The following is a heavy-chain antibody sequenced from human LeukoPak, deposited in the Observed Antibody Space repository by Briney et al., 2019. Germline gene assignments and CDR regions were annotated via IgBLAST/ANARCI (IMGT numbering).Heavy chain of an antibody. CDR2: ISAYNGNT. V-gene: IGHV1-18*01. D-gene: IGHD2-2*01. CDR3: ARRTWGDIVVVPAVSDAFDI. CDR1: GYTFTSYG. J-gene: IGHJ3*02. Sequence: ASVKVSCKASGYTFTSYGISWVRQAPGQGLEWMGWISAYNGNTNYAQKLQGRVTMTTDTSTNTAYMELRSLRSDDTAVYYCARRTWGDIVVVPAVSDAFDIWGQGTMVTVSS.